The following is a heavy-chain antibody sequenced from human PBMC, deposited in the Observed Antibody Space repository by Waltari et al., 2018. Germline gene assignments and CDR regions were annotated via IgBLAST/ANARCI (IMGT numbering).Heavy chain of an antibody. Sequence: QVQLQESGPGLVKPSQTLSLTCTVSGGSISSGGYYWSWIRQHPGKGLEWIGYIYYSGSTLYCPSLNSRVTLSVDTSKPQFSPKLCSVTAADTAVYYCARDEASWGQGTLVTFSS. CDR3: ARDEAS. J-gene: IGHJ5*02. CDR2: IYYSGST. V-gene: IGHV4-31*03. CDR1: GGSISSGGYY.